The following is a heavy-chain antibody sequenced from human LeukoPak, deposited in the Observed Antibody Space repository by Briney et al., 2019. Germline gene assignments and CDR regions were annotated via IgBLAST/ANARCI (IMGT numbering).Heavy chain of an antibody. CDR3: ARGYYDILTGYSAHWFDP. V-gene: IGHV1-18*01. J-gene: IGHJ5*02. CDR2: ISAYNGNT. CDR1: GYTFTSYG. D-gene: IGHD3-9*01. Sequence: ASVKVSCKASGYTFTSYGISWVRQAPGQGLEWMGWISAYNGNTNYAQKLQGRVTMTTDTSTSTAYMELSSLRSEDTAVYYCARGYYDILTGYSAHWFDPWGQGTLVTVSS.